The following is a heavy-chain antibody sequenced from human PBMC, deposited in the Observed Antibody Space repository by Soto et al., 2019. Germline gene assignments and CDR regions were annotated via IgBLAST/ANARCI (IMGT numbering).Heavy chain of an antibody. V-gene: IGHV4-59*01. CDR1: GGSINNYF. D-gene: IGHD1-26*01. J-gene: IGHJ3*02. CDR3: AGYSGIYFPKALDI. CDR2: IYDSGSP. Sequence: SSETLSLTCAVSGGSINNYFWSWIRQPPGKGLEWIGYIYDSGSPNYNPSLKSRATISVETSKNQFSLKLSSVSAADTAMYYCAGYSGIYFPKALDIWGQGTMVTVSS.